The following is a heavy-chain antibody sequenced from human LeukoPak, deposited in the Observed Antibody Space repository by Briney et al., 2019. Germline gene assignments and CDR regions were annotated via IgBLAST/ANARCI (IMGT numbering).Heavy chain of an antibody. Sequence: SVKVSCKASGGTFSSYAISWVRQAPGQGLEWMGGIIPIFGTANYAQRFQGRVTITADKSTSTAYMELSSLRSEDTAVYYCAREGGYDKHYYYYMDVWGKGTTVTVSS. D-gene: IGHD5-12*01. J-gene: IGHJ6*03. V-gene: IGHV1-69*06. CDR2: IIPIFGTA. CDR1: GGTFSSYA. CDR3: AREGGYDKHYYYYMDV.